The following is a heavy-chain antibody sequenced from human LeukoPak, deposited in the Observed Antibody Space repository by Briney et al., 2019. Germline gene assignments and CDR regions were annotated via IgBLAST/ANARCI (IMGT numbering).Heavy chain of an antibody. Sequence: GGSLRLSCAASGFPFSSYAMSWVRQAPGKGLEWVSAISGSGGSTYYADSVKGRFTISRDNSKNALYLQMNSLRAEDTAVYYCAKDLNPWIQLWYFDYWGQGTLVTVSS. CDR3: AKDLNPWIQLWYFDY. D-gene: IGHD5-18*01. CDR2: ISGSGGST. V-gene: IGHV3-23*01. J-gene: IGHJ4*02. CDR1: GFPFSSYA.